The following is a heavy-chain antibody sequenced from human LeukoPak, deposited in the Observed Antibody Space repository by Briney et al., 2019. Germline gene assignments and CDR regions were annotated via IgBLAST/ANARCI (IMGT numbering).Heavy chain of an antibody. J-gene: IGHJ4*02. Sequence: GGSLRLSCAASGLSFSNYDMNWVRQAPGKGLEWFSSISRRGDNMYYADSVKGRFTVSRDNAKNSLYLQMNSLRAEDTAVYYCAREGSEGFDYWGQGTLVTVSS. CDR3: AREGSEGFDY. V-gene: IGHV3-21*06. CDR2: ISRRGDNM. CDR1: GLSFSNYD.